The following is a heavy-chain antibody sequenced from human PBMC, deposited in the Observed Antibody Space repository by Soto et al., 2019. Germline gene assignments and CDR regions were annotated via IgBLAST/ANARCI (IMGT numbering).Heavy chain of an antibody. CDR3: ARDGPSSIAVAGPDY. CDR2: ISSSSSYI. J-gene: IGHJ4*02. D-gene: IGHD6-19*01. CDR1: GSTFSSYS. V-gene: IGHV3-21*01. Sequence: GGSLRLSCAASGSTFSSYSMNWVRQAPGKGLEWVSSISSSSSYIYYADSVKGRFTISRDNAKNSLYLQMNSLRAEDTAVYYCARDGPSSIAVAGPDYWGQGTLVTVSS.